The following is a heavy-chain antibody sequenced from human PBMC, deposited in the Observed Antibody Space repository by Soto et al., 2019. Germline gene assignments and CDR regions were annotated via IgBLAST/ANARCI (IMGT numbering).Heavy chain of an antibody. CDR3: ARDHCSSTSCPDWFDP. CDR2: ISAYNGNT. CDR1: GYTFTSYG. V-gene: IGHV1-18*01. D-gene: IGHD2-2*01. Sequence: QVQLVQSGAEVKKPGASVKVSCKASGYTFTSYGISWVRQAPGQGLEWMGWISAYNGNTNYAQKLQGRVPMTTDTSTSTAYMELRSLRSDDTAVYSCARDHCSSTSCPDWFDPWGQGTLVTVSS. J-gene: IGHJ5*02.